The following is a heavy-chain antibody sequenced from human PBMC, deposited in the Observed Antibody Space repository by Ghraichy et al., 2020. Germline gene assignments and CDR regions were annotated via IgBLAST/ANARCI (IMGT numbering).Heavy chain of an antibody. Sequence: GGSLRLSCVASGFTFSGYWMQWVRQAPGKGLEWVANIRQDGNEKYYVDSVKGRFTISRDNARNSLYLQMNSLRAEDMAVYYCARRYFDSWGQGTLVTVSS. CDR1: GFTFSGYW. V-gene: IGHV3-7*03. J-gene: IGHJ4*02. CDR2: IRQDGNEK. CDR3: ARRYFDS.